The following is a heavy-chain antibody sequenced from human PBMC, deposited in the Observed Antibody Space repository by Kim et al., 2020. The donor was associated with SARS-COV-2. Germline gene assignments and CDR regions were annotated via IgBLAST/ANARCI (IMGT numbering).Heavy chain of an antibody. Sequence: GGSLRLSCAASGFTFSSYGMHWVRQAPGKGLEWVAVISYDGTTKYYADSVKGRFTISRDNSKNTLYLQMNSLRAEDTAVYYCAKDPSGDPYYFDYWGQGSLVTVSS. V-gene: IGHV3-30*18. CDR2: ISYDGTTK. D-gene: IGHD7-27*01. J-gene: IGHJ4*02. CDR1: GFTFSSYG. CDR3: AKDPSGDPYYFDY.